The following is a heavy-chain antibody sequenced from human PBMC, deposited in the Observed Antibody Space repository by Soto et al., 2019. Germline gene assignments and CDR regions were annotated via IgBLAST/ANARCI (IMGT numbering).Heavy chain of an antibody. V-gene: IGHV4-34*01. D-gene: IGHD6-19*01. J-gene: IGHJ5*01. CDR3: GRRTPVAGGWLDS. CDR2: INHSGST. CDR1: GGSFSGDY. Sequence: SETLSLTCAVYGGSFSGDYWTWIRQPPGTGLEWIGEINHSGSTNYNPSLKSRVTISVDTSKNQFSLKLTSVTAADTAVYYCGRRTPVAGGWLDSWGQGTLVTVSS.